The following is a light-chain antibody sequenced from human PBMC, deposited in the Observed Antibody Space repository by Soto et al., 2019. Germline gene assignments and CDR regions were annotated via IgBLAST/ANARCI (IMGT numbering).Light chain of an antibody. CDR1: QSVGTY. CDR2: EAS. V-gene: IGKV3-11*01. Sequence: IGCKYSPVSLSLNTGETATLSCRASQSVGTYLAWYQRKSGQAPRLLIYEASKRATGIPARFSGRGSGTDFTLTISSPEPEDFALYYCQQGSNWPPLTFGGGSMV. CDR3: QQGSNWPPLT. J-gene: IGKJ4*01.